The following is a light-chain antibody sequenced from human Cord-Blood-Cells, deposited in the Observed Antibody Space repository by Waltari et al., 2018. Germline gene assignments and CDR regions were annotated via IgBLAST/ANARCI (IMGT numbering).Light chain of an antibody. V-gene: IGLV2-23*02. CDR2: EVS. J-gene: IGLJ1*01. CDR3: CSYAGSSTFV. CDR1: SSDVGSYTL. Sequence: QSALTQPASVSGSPGQSITISCTGTSSDVGSYTLVSWYQQHPGKAPKLMIYEVSKRPSWVSKRFSGSKSGNTASLTISGLQAEDEADYYCCSYAGSSTFVFGTGTKVTVL.